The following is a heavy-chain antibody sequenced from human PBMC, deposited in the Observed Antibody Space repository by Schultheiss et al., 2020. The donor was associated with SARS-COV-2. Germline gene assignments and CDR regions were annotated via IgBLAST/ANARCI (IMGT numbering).Heavy chain of an antibody. V-gene: IGHV3-15*07. CDR3: TTLRII. J-gene: IGHJ4*02. CDR1: GFTFSSYG. Sequence: GESLKISCAASGFTFSSYGMHWVRQAPGKGLEWVGRIKSKTDGGTTDYAAPVKGRFTISRDDSKNTLYLQMNSLKTEDTAVYYCTTLRIIWGQGTLVTVSS. CDR2: IKSKTDGGTT. D-gene: IGHD1-14*01.